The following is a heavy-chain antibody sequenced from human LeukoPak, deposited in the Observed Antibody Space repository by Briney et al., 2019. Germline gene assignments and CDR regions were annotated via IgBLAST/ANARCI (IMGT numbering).Heavy chain of an antibody. D-gene: IGHD6-19*01. CDR1: GGSISSSSYY. Sequence: PSETLSLTCTVSGGSISSSSYYWGWIRQPPGKGLEWIGSIYYSGSTYYNPSLKSRVTISVDTSKNQFSLKLSSVTAADTAVYYRARQESSGWYGGFDPWGQGTLVTVSS. V-gene: IGHV4-39*01. CDR2: IYYSGST. CDR3: ARQESSGWYGGFDP. J-gene: IGHJ5*02.